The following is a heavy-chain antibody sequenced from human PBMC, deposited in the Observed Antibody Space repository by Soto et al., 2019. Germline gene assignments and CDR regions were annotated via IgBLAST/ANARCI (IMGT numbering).Heavy chain of an antibody. CDR1: GGSITSGGYC. V-gene: IGHV4-31*01. Sequence: QVQLQESGPGLVKPSQTLSLTCTVSGGSITSGGYCWTWIRQHPVKGLEWMGHIYYSGSTSYNPSIKSLVTISIDTPKNQFSLKLTSVTAADTAVYYCARDGDYFGSGSPPLLSKWGQGTLVTVSS. CDR3: ARDGDYFGSGSPPLLSK. D-gene: IGHD3-10*01. J-gene: IGHJ4*02. CDR2: IYYSGST.